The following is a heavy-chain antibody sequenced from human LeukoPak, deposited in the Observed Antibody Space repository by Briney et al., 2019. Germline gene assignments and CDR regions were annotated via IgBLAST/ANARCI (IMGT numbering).Heavy chain of an antibody. Sequence: SETLSLTCTVSGGSISSYYWSWIRQPAGKGLGWIGRIYTSGSTNYNPSLKSRVTMSVDTSKNQFSLKLSSVTAADTAVYYCARLAYYYDSSGYSINWFDPWGQGTLVTVSS. D-gene: IGHD3-22*01. V-gene: IGHV4-4*07. CDR1: GGSISSYY. CDR3: ARLAYYYDSSGYSINWFDP. CDR2: IYTSGST. J-gene: IGHJ5*02.